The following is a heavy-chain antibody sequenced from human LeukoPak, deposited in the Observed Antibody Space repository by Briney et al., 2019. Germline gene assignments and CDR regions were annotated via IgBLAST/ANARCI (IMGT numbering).Heavy chain of an antibody. Sequence: GGSLRLSCAASGFTFSSYSMNWVRQAPGKGLEWVSSISSSSSYIYYADSVKGRFTISRDNAKNSLYLQMNSLRAEDTAVYYCARALGRAYYGSGSYDYWGQGTLVTVSS. V-gene: IGHV3-21*01. CDR3: ARALGRAYYGSGSYDY. CDR2: ISSSSSYI. D-gene: IGHD3-10*01. J-gene: IGHJ4*02. CDR1: GFTFSSYS.